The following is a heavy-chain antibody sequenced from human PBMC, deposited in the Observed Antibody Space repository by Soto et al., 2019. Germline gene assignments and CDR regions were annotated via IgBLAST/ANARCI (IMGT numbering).Heavy chain of an antibody. D-gene: IGHD3-16*02. CDR1: GFTFSSYG. Sequence: QVQLVESGGGVVQPGRSLRLSCAASGFTFSSYGMHWVRQAPGKGLEWVAVISYDGSNKYYADSVKGRFTISRDNSKNTLYLQMNSLRAEDTAVYYCAKDNYAYVWGSYRSYYYYYGMDVWGQGTTVTVSS. V-gene: IGHV3-30*18. J-gene: IGHJ6*02. CDR3: AKDNYAYVWGSYRSYYYYYGMDV. CDR2: ISYDGSNK.